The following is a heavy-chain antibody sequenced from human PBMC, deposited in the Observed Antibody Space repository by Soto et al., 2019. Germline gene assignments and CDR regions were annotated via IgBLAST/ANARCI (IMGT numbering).Heavy chain of an antibody. CDR2: IYSSGST. CDR1: GGSISSDGYY. D-gene: IGHD1-26*01. Sequence: SETLSLTCTVSGGSISSDGYYWSWIRQHPGKGLEWIGYIYSSGSTYYNPSLNSRLTISVDTSKNQFSLKLSSVTAADTAMYYCASSTDGYYFDYWGQGTLVTVS. CDR3: ASSTDGYYFDY. V-gene: IGHV4-31*03. J-gene: IGHJ4*02.